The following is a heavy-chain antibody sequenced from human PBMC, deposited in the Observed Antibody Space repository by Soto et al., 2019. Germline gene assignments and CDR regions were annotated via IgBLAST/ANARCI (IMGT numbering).Heavy chain of an antibody. V-gene: IGHV3-48*03. CDR2: ISSSGSTI. CDR1: GFTFSSYE. Sequence: EVQLVESGGGLVQPGGSLRLSCAASGFTFSSYEMNWVRQAPGKGLEWVSYISSSGSTIYYADSVKGRFTISRDNAKNSLYLQMNSLRAEDTAVYYSASGGEEYYDSSGLDYWGQGTLVTVSS. J-gene: IGHJ4*02. D-gene: IGHD3-22*01. CDR3: ASGGEEYYDSSGLDY.